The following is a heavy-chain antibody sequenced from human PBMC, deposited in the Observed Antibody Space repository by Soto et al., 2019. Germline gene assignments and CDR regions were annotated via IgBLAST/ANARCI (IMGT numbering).Heavy chain of an antibody. CDR2: ISYDGSNK. J-gene: IGHJ4*02. CDR1: GFTFSSYA. CDR3: ARGWGERPDY. V-gene: IGHV3-30-3*01. D-gene: IGHD3-16*01. Sequence: QVQLVESGGGVVQPGRSLRLSCAASGFTFSSYAMHWVRQAPGKGLEWVAVISYDGSNKYYADSVKGRFTISRDNSKNSLYVQMNSLRAEDTAVYYCARGWGERPDYWGQGTLVTVSS.